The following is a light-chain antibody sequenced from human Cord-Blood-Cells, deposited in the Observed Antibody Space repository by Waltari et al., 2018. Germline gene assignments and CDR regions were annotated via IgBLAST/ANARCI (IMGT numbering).Light chain of an antibody. Sequence: AIRLTQSPSSFSASTGDRVTLTCRTSQGISIYLAWYQQKPGKAPKLLIYAASTLQSWGPSSFSGSGSGTDFTLTISCLQSEDFATYYCQQYYSYPLTFGQGTKVEIK. CDR1: QGISIY. J-gene: IGKJ1*01. CDR2: AAS. V-gene: IGKV1-8*01. CDR3: QQYYSYPLT.